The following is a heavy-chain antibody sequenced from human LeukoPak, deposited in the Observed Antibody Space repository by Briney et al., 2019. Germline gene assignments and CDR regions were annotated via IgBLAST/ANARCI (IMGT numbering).Heavy chain of an antibody. D-gene: IGHD4-17*01. J-gene: IGHJ5*02. CDR1: GYSISSGYY. V-gene: IGHV4-38-2*02. CDR3: ARRGRRATVTKGNWFDP. CDR2: IYHSGRT. Sequence: SETLSLTCTVSGYSISSGYYWGWIRQPPGKGLEWIGNIYHSGRTYYSPSLKRRVIISVDTSENQFSLKLSSVTAADTAVYYCARRGRRATVTKGNWFDPWGQGTLVTVSS.